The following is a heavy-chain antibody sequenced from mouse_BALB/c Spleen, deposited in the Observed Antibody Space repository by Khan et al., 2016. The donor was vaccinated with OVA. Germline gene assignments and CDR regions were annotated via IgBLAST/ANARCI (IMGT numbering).Heavy chain of an antibody. CDR1: GYTFTDYI. D-gene: IGHD2-3*01. J-gene: IGHJ3*01. V-gene: IGHV1-77*01. CDR2: IFPGSNTP. CDR3: ARGGYSAFSY. Sequence: VQLQESGPEVVKPGASLKVSCKASGYTFTDYIIGWVKQSTRQGLEWIGDIFPGSNTPYYNAKFKDKATLTADISSNTAYMQLSSLTSEDSAVYVCARGGYSAFSYWGQGTLVTVSA.